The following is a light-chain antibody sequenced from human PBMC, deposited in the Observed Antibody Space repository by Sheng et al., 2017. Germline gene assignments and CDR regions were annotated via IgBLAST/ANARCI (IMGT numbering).Light chain of an antibody. Sequence: EIVLTQSPGTLSLSPGERATLSCRASQSISSYLAWYQQKPGQAPRLLIYNASKRATGIPARFSGSGSGTDFTLTISSLEPEDFAIYYCQQRADWPLTFGGGTKVEIK. V-gene: IGKV3-11*01. CDR3: QQRADWPLT. CDR1: QSISSY. J-gene: IGKJ4*01. CDR2: NAS.